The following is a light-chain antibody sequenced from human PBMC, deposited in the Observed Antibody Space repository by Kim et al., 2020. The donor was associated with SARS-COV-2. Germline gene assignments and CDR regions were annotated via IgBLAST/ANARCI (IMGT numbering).Light chain of an antibody. CDR3: QQSNNSLLT. Sequence: EIVLTQSPATLSLSPGERATLSCRASQGISSYLAWYQQKPGQPPRLLISDASNRATGIPARCSGSGSGTDFTLTISSLEPEDFAVYYSQQSNNSLLTFGGGTRMGIK. J-gene: IGKJ4*01. V-gene: IGKV3-11*01. CDR1: QGISSY. CDR2: DAS.